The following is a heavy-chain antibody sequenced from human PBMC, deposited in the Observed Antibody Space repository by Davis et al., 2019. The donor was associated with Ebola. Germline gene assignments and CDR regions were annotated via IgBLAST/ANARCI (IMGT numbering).Heavy chain of an antibody. V-gene: IGHV1-69*04. CDR2: IIPILGIA. CDR1: GGTFSSYA. CDR3: ARGGSSSPYGMDV. D-gene: IGHD6-6*01. Sequence: SVKVSCKASGGTFSSYAISWVRQAPGQGLEWMGRIIPILGIANYAQKFQGRVTITADKSTSTAYMELSSLRSEDTAVYYCARGGSSSPYGMDVWGQGTTVTVSS. J-gene: IGHJ6*02.